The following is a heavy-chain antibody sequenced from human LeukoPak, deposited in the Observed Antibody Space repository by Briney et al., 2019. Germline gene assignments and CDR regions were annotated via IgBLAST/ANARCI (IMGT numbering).Heavy chain of an antibody. CDR2: IRYDGSNK. D-gene: IGHD3-10*01. CDR1: GFTFSSHG. Sequence: GGSLRLSCAASGFTFSSHGMHWVRQAPGKGLEWVAFIRYDGSNKYYADSVKGRFTISRDNSKNTLYLQMNSLRAEDTAVYYCAKETGEEVRYMDVWGKGTTVTVSS. V-gene: IGHV3-30*02. CDR3: AKETGEEVRYMDV. J-gene: IGHJ6*03.